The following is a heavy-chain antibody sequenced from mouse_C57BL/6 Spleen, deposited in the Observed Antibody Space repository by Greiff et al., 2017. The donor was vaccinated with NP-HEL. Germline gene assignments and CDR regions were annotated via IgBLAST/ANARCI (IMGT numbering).Heavy chain of an antibody. V-gene: IGHV5-4*01. CDR1: GFTFSSYA. Sequence: EVKLVESGGGLVKPGGSLKLSCAASGFTFSSYAMSWVRQTPEKRLEWVATISDGGSYTYYPDNVKGRFTISRDNAKNNLYLQMSHLKSEDTAMYYCARDEYYGSSPFDYWGQGTTLTVSS. J-gene: IGHJ2*01. CDR3: ARDEYYGSSPFDY. CDR2: ISDGGSYT. D-gene: IGHD1-1*01.